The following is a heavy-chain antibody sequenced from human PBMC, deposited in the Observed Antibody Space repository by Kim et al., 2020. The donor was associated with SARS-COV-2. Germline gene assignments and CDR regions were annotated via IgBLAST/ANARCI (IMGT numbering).Heavy chain of an antibody. V-gene: IGHV3-7*01. CDR2: IKQDGSEK. CDR3: ARDFGSGSRYYYYYYGMDV. D-gene: IGHD3-10*01. Sequence: GGSLRLSCAASGFTFSSYWMSWVRQAPGKGLEWVANIKQDGSEKYYVDSVKGRFTISRDNAKNSLYLHMNSLRAEDTAVHYCARDFGSGSRYYYYYYGMDVWGQGTTVTVSS. CDR1: GFTFSSYW. J-gene: IGHJ6*02.